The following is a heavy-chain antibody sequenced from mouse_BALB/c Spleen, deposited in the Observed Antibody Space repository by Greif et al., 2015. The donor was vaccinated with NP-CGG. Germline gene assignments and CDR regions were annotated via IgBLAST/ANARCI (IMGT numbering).Heavy chain of an antibody. CDR3: ARHEDPGDGGGFAY. CDR1: GYTFTEYI. CDR2: FYPGSGSI. Sequence: QVQLQQSGAGLVKPGASVKLSCKASGYTFTEYIIHWVKQRSGQGLEWIGWFYPGSGSIKYNEKFKDKAALTADKSSSTVYMELSRLTSEDSAGYFCARHEDPGDGGGFAYWGQGTLVTVSA. V-gene: IGHV1-62-2*01. D-gene: IGHD3-3*01. J-gene: IGHJ3*01.